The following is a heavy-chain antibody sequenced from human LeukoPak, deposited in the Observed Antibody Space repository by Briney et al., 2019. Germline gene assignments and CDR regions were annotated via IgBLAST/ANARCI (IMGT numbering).Heavy chain of an antibody. V-gene: IGHV3-30*18. CDR1: GFTFSSYG. Sequence: GGSLRLSCAASGFTFSSYGMHWVRQAPGKGLEWVAVISYDGSNKYYADSVKGRFTISRDNSKNTLYLQMNSLRAEDTAVYYCAKDNDYGSGSYVYYYYGMDVWGQGTTVTVSS. CDR2: ISYDGSNK. J-gene: IGHJ6*02. CDR3: AKDNDYGSGSYVYYYYGMDV. D-gene: IGHD3-10*01.